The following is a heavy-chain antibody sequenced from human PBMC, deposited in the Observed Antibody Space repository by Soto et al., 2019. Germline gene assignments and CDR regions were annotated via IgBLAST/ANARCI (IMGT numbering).Heavy chain of an antibody. CDR2: INPSGGST. CDR1: GYTFTSYY. D-gene: IGHD6-13*01. Sequence: QVQLVQSGAEVKKPGASVKVSCKASGYTFTSYYMHWVRQAPGQGLEWMGIINPSGGSTSYAQKFQGRVTMTRDTSTSKVYMELSILRSEDTAVYYCARMRYSSSWEYYFDYWGQGTLVTVSS. CDR3: ARMRYSSSWEYYFDY. V-gene: IGHV1-46*01. J-gene: IGHJ4*02.